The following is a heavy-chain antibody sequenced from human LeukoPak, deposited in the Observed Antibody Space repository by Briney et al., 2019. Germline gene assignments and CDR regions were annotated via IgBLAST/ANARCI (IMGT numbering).Heavy chain of an antibody. CDR3: ARAVFWSGYKWFDP. J-gene: IGHJ5*02. Sequence: PSQTQSLTCTVSGGSISSGGYYWSWIRQHPGKGLEWIGYIYYSGSTYYNPSLKSRVTISVDTSKSQFSLKLSSVTAADTAVYYCARAVFWSGYKWFDPWGQGTLVTVSS. CDR2: IYYSGST. D-gene: IGHD3-3*01. V-gene: IGHV4-31*03. CDR1: GGSISSGGYY.